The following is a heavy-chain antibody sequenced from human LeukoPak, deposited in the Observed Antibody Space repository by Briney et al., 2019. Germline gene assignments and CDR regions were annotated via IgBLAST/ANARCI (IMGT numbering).Heavy chain of an antibody. D-gene: IGHD3-22*01. CDR1: GDSMSSSSYY. CDR3: ARHGTDNYDPSAYSNWFDP. Sequence: SETLSLTCTVSGDSMSSSSYYWGWIRQPPGKGLEWIASIYYSGSTFYNPSLRSRVTISVDKSRNRFSLKLSSVTASDTSVYYCARHGTDNYDPSAYSNWFDPWGQGTLVTVSS. J-gene: IGHJ5*01. CDR2: IYYSGST. V-gene: IGHV4-39*01.